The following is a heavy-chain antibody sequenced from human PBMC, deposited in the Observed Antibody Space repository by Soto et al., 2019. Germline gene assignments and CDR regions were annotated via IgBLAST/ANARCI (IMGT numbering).Heavy chain of an antibody. CDR2: IYYSGST. Sequence: TVADGTSSGHYWRRIRKTPGKGLEYIGYIYYSGSTNYNPSLKSRVTISVDTSRNQFSLKLSSVTAADTSVYYGARHDPLALLEYLGQGTLVTVSS. D-gene: IGHD1-1*01. V-gene: IGHV4-59*08. CDR3: ARHDPLALLEY. CDR1: DGTSSGHY. J-gene: IGHJ4*02.